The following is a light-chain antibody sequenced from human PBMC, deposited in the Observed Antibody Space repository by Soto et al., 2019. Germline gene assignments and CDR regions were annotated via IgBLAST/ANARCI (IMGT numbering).Light chain of an antibody. Sequence: EIVLTQSPGTLSLSPGERATLSCRASQSVSSSYLAWSQQKPGQAPRLLIYGASSRATGIPERFSGSGSGTDFTLTISRLEPEDFAVYYCQQYGSSPLTFGGGTKVDIK. J-gene: IGKJ4*01. V-gene: IGKV3-20*01. CDR2: GAS. CDR3: QQYGSSPLT. CDR1: QSVSSSY.